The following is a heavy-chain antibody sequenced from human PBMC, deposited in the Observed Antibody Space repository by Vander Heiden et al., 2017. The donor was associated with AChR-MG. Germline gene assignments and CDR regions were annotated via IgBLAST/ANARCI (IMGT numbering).Heavy chain of an antibody. Sequence: QVQLVQSGAEVKKPGSSVKVSCKASGGTFSSYASSWVRQAPGQGLEWMGGIIPIFGIANYAQKFQGRVTITADKSTSTAYMELSSLRSEDTAVYYCASDCSGGSCYWDTSGRYYYYGMDVWGQGTTVTVSS. CDR3: ASDCSGGSCYWDTSGRYYYYGMDV. CDR2: IIPIFGIA. D-gene: IGHD2-15*01. CDR1: GGTFSSYA. J-gene: IGHJ6*02. V-gene: IGHV1-69*17.